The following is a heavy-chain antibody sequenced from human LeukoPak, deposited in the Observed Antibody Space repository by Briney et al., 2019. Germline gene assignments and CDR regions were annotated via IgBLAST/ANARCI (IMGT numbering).Heavy chain of an antibody. CDR3: ARDGISARPSSLYC. J-gene: IGHJ4*02. CDR1: GFTLSIYE. Sequence: PGGSLRLSCAASGFTLSIYEMNWLRQAPGKGLEGVSYITGSGDTIFCADSVKGRFTISRDNAKNSLYLQMNSLRAADTAVYYCARDGISARPSSLYCWGQGVLVTVSS. CDR2: ITGSGDTI. D-gene: IGHD6-6*01. V-gene: IGHV3-48*03.